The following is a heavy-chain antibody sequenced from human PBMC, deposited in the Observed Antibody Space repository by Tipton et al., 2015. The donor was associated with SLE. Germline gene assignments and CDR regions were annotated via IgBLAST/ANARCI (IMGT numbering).Heavy chain of an antibody. CDR2: IYGGDSET. Sequence: QLVQSGAEVKKAGESLTISCKGSGYSFTNYWIGWVRQMPGRGLEWMGIIYGGDSETRYSPSFRGQVTISADKSISTAYLHWSGLKASDTAIYYCATGQGYSSSTSCALFDYWGQGSLVTVSS. CDR1: GYSFTNYW. J-gene: IGHJ4*02. V-gene: IGHV5-51*03. CDR3: ATGQGYSSSTSCALFDY. D-gene: IGHD2-2*01.